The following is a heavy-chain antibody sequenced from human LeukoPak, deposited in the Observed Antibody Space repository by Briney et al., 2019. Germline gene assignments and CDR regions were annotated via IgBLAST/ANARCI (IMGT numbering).Heavy chain of an antibody. CDR1: DDSITMYY. V-gene: IGHV4-59*01. CDR2: IDHTGST. Sequence: SDTLSLTCTVSDDSITMYYWTWIRQPPGKGLEWIGYIDHTGSTKFNPSLNGRVSISRDTSNNFFSLRLRSVTAADTAVYFCARGPVSSSTWYSTYYYFFYMDFWGKGTTVTVSS. J-gene: IGHJ6*03. D-gene: IGHD4-11*01. CDR3: ARGPVSSSTWYSTYYYFFYMDF.